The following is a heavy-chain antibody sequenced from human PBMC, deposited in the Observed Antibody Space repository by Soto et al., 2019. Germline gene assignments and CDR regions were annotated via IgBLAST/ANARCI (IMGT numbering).Heavy chain of an antibody. CDR1: GGSISSYY. J-gene: IGHJ6*02. Sequence: QVQLQESGPGLVEPSETLSLTCTVSGGSISSYYWSWIRQPPGKGLEWIGYIYYSGSTNYNPSLKSRVTISVDTSKNQFSLKLSSVTAADTAVYYCARGAGWGLAARGGNGMDVWGQGTTVTVSS. D-gene: IGHD6-6*01. V-gene: IGHV4-59*01. CDR3: ARGAGWGLAARGGNGMDV. CDR2: IYYSGST.